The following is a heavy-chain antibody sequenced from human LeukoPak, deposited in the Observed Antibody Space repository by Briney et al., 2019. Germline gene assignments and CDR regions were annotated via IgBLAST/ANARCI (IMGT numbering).Heavy chain of an antibody. CDR2: IIPIFGTA. Sequence: SVKVSCKASGGTFSSYAISWVRQAPGQGLEWMGGIIPIFGTANYAQKFQGRVTITADESTSTAYMELSSLRSEDAAVYYCARAPYDFWSGYYRPFDYWGQGTLVTVSS. J-gene: IGHJ4*02. D-gene: IGHD3-3*01. V-gene: IGHV1-69*13. CDR3: ARAPYDFWSGYYRPFDY. CDR1: GGTFSSYA.